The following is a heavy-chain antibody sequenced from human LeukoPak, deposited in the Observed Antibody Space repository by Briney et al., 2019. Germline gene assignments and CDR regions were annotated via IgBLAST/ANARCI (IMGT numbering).Heavy chain of an antibody. Sequence: PGGSLRLSCAASGFSFTSYNFHWVRQAPGKGLQWLGFISYDGNIKYEDSVKGRFTISRDNSKNTLYLQMNSLRAEDTAVYYCAKVPRYYGSGSYYFDYWGQGTLVTVSS. CDR1: GFSFTSYN. CDR3: AKVPRYYGSGSYYFDY. D-gene: IGHD3-10*01. J-gene: IGHJ4*02. V-gene: IGHV3-30*18. CDR2: ISYDGNIK.